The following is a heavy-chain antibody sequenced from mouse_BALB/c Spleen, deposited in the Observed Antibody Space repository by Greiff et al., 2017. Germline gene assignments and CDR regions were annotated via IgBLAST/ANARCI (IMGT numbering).Heavy chain of an antibody. CDR2: IRNKANGYTT. J-gene: IGHJ4*01. CDR3: ARYGSYAMDY. Sequence: EVKLVESGGGLVQPGGSLRLSCATSGFTFTDYYMSWVRQPPGKALEWLGFIRNKANGYTTEYSASVKGRFTISRDNSQSILYLQMNTLRAEDSATYYCARYGSYAMDYWGQGTSVTVSS. V-gene: IGHV7-3*02. CDR1: GFTFTDYY.